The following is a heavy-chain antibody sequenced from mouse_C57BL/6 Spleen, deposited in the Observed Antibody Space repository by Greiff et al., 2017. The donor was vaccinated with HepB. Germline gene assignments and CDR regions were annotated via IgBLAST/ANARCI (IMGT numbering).Heavy chain of an antibody. J-gene: IGHJ3*01. V-gene: IGHV1-54*01. CDR1: GYAFTNYL. CDR2: INPGSGGT. CDR3: AREGEGREGAWFAY. Sequence: QVQLQQSGAELVRPGTSVKVSCKASGYAFTNYLIEWVKQRPGQGLEWIGVINPGSGGTNYNEKLKGKATLTADKSSSTAYMQLSSLTSEDSAVYFCAREGEGREGAWFAYWGQGTLVTVSA. D-gene: IGHD3-3*01.